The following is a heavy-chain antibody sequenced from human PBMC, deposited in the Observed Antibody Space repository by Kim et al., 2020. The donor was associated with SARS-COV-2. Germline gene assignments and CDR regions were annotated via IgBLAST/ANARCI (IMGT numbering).Heavy chain of an antibody. Sequence: GESLKISCKGSGYSFTSYWISWVRQMPGKGLEWMGRIDPSDSYTNYSPSFQGHVTISADKSISTAYLQWSSLKASDTAMYYCARLGIAAAGNGIGDYYYYYGMDVWGQGTTVTVSS. CDR3: ARLGIAAAGNGIGDYYYYYGMDV. J-gene: IGHJ6*02. D-gene: IGHD6-13*01. CDR2: IDPSDSYT. CDR1: GYSFTSYW. V-gene: IGHV5-10-1*01.